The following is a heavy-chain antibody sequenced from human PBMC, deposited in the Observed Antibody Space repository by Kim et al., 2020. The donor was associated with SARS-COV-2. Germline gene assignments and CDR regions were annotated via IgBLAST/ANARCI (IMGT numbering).Heavy chain of an antibody. CDR2: ISWNSGSI. CDR1: GFTFGDYA. V-gene: IGHV3-9*01. J-gene: IGHJ3*02. D-gene: IGHD3-9*01. CDR3: AKDRSRYFDWVDAFDI. Sequence: GGSLRLSCAASGFTFGDYAMHWVRQAPGKGLEWVSGISWNSGSIGYADSVKGRFTISRDNAKNSLYLQMNSLRAEDTALYYCAKDRSRYFDWVDAFDIWGQGTMVTVSS.